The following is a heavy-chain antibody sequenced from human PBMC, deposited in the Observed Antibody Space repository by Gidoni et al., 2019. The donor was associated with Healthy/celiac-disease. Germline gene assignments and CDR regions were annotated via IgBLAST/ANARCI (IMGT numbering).Heavy chain of an antibody. J-gene: IGHJ6*02. CDR3: ARDPSIAVAGTWYYYGMDV. Sequence: QVQLQESGPGLMKPSETLSLTCTVSGCPISCYYWSWIRPPAGKGLEWIGRIYTSGSTNYNPSLKSRVTMSVDTSKNQFSLKLSSVTAADTAVYYCARDPSIAVAGTWYYYGMDVWGQGTTVTVSS. CDR2: IYTSGST. D-gene: IGHD6-19*01. V-gene: IGHV4-4*07. CDR1: GCPISCYY.